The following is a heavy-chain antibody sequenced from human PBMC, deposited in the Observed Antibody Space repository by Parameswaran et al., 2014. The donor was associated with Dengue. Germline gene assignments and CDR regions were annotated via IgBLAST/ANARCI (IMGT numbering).Heavy chain of an antibody. D-gene: IGHD5-18*01. J-gene: IGHJ4*02. CDR3: AKAYSYGYFSRFDY. V-gene: IGHV3-23*01. CDR2: ISGSGGST. Sequence: GLEWVSAISGSGGSTYYADSVKGRFTISRDNSKNTLYLQMNSLRAEDTAVYYCAKAYSYGYFSRFDYWGQGTLVTVSS.